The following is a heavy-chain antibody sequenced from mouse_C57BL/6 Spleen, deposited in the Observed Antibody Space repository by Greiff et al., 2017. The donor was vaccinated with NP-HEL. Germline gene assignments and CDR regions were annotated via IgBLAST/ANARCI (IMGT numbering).Heavy chain of an antibody. CDR1: GFTFSSYA. V-gene: IGHV5-4*01. CDR2: ISDGGSYT. J-gene: IGHJ4*01. CDR3: AREGNSNYVRAMDY. Sequence: EVKLVESGGRLVKPGGSLKLSCAASGFTFSSYAMSWVRQTPEKRLEWVATISDGGSYTYYPDNVKGRFTISRDNAKNNLYLQMSHLKSEDTAMYYCAREGNSNYVRAMDYWGQGTSVTVSS. D-gene: IGHD2-5*01.